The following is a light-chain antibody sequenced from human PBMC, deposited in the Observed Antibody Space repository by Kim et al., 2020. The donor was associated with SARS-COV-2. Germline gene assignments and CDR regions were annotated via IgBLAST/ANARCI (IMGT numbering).Light chain of an antibody. CDR2: DVN. Sequence: QSALTQPASVSGSPGQSISISCIGTSSDVGDYDFVSWYQQHPGNAPKLLIHDVNNRPSGVSNRFSGSKSGNTASLTISGLQADDEADYYCSSYTTSNTLVFGTGTKVTVL. CDR1: SSDVGDYDF. CDR3: SSYTTSNTLV. J-gene: IGLJ1*01. V-gene: IGLV2-14*03.